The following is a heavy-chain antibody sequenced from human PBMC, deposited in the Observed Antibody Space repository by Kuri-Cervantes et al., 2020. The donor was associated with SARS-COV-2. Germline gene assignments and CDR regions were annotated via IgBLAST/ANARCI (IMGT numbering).Heavy chain of an antibody. CDR1: GYSFTSYW. CDR3: ASNSGAQLDNAFDI. CDR2: IYPGDSDT. J-gene: IGHJ3*02. D-gene: IGHD7-27*01. Sequence: KVSCKGSGYSFTSYWIGWVRQMPGKGLGWMGIIYPGDSDTRYSPSFQGQVTISADKSISPAYLEWSSLKASDTAMYYCASNSGAQLDNAFDIWGQGTMVTVSS. V-gene: IGHV5-51*01.